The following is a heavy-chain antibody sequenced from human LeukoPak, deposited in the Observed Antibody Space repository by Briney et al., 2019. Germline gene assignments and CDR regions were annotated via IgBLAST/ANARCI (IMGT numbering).Heavy chain of an antibody. V-gene: IGHV3-30*18. CDR2: ISDDGNKK. CDR3: AKDTGAYYYDSSDNPEPLSY. CDR1: GFTFSTYG. Sequence: GGFLRLSCAASGFTFSTYGMHWVRQAPGKGLEWVAVISDDGNKKYSADSVKGRFTISRDNSKNTLYLQMNSLRADDTAVYYCAKDTGAYYYDSSDNPEPLSYWGQGTLVTVSS. D-gene: IGHD3-22*01. J-gene: IGHJ4*02.